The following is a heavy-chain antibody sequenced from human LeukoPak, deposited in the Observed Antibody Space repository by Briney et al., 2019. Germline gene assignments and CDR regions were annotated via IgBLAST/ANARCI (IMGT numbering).Heavy chain of an antibody. D-gene: IGHD1-26*01. CDR1: GGSISSSGNY. V-gene: IGHV4-31*03. CDR2: IDYSGSA. Sequence: PSQTLSLTCTVSGGSISSSGNYWNWIRQYPGKGLEWIGYIDYSGSAYYNPSLRSRVTISIGKSKNQFSLKLSSMTAADTAVYFCARGLGTYYSFLSGWFDPWGQGTLVTASS. J-gene: IGHJ5*02. CDR3: ARGLGTYYSFLSGWFDP.